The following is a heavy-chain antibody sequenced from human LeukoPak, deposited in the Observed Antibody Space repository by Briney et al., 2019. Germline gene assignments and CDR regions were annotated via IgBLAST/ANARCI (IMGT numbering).Heavy chain of an antibody. V-gene: IGHV3-33*01. Sequence: HPGGSLRLSCAASGFTFSSYGMHWVRQAPGKGLEWVAVIWYDGSNKYCADSVKGRSTISRDNSKNTLYLQMNSLRAEDTAVYYCARDFERRHLVYFAYSSSSPNGYWGQGTLVTVSS. J-gene: IGHJ4*02. CDR2: IWYDGSNK. D-gene: IGHD6-6*01. CDR1: GFTFSSYG. CDR3: ARDFERRHLVYFAYSSSSPNGY.